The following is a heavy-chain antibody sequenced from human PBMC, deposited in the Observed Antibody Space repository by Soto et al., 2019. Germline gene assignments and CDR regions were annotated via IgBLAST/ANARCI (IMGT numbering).Heavy chain of an antibody. CDR3: ARERGELPSIDY. J-gene: IGHJ4*02. CDR1: GGSISSGGYY. D-gene: IGHD1-7*01. V-gene: IGHV4-31*03. CDR2: IYYSGST. Sequence: SETLSLTCTVSGGSISSGGYYWSWIRQHPGKGLEWIGYIYYSGSTYYNPSLKSRVTISVDTSKNQFSLKLSSVTAADTAVYYCARERGELPSIDYWGQRTLVTVSS.